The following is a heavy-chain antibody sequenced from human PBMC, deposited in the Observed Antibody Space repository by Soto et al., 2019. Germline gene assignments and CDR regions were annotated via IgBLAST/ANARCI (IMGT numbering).Heavy chain of an antibody. CDR1: GGSFSGYY. CDR3: ARGLRGLPDWLLYPAYYYGMDV. CDR2: INHSGST. V-gene: IGHV4-34*01. J-gene: IGHJ6*02. D-gene: IGHD3-9*01. Sequence: PSETLSLTCAVYGGSFSGYYWSWIRQPPGKGLEWIGEINHSGSTNYNPSLKSRVTISVDTSKNQFSLKLSSVTAADTAVYYCARGLRGLPDWLLYPAYYYGMDVWGQGTTVTVSS.